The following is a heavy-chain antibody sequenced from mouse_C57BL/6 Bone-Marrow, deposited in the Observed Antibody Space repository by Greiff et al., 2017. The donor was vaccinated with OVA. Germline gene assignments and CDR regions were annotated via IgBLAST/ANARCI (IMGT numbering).Heavy chain of an antibody. Sequence: VQLQQPGAELVKPGASVKLSCKASGYTFTSYWMHWVKQRPGQGLEWIGMIHPNSGSTNYNEKFKSKATLTVDKSSSTAYMQLSSLTSEDSAVYYCARTDYYYGSSYFFFAYWGQGTLVTVSA. CDR3: ARTDYYYGSSYFFFAY. CDR2: IHPNSGST. CDR1: GYTFTSYW. D-gene: IGHD1-1*01. V-gene: IGHV1-64*01. J-gene: IGHJ3*01.